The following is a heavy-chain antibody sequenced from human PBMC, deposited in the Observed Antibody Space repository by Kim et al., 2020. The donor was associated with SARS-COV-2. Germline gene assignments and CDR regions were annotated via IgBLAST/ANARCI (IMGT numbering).Heavy chain of an antibody. CDR1: GFIVTNNC. V-gene: IGHV3-53*01. Sequence: GGSLRLSCAASGFIVTNNCVMWVRQAPGKGLERISITYSGGETFYADSVKGRFTVSRDDSRNTPFLQMDSLRVEDTAVYHCASQSSARYYCGMDVWGQGTTVTVSS. J-gene: IGHJ6*02. CDR2: TYSGGET. CDR3: ASQSSARYYCGMDV. D-gene: IGHD6-19*01.